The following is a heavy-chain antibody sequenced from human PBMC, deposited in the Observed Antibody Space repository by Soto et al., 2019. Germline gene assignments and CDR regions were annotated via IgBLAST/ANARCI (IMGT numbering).Heavy chain of an antibody. Sequence: QVQLQQWGAGLLKPSETLSLTCAVYGGSFSGYYWSWIRQPPGKGLEWIGEINHSGSTNYNPSLKSRVTISVDTSKNQFSLKLSSVTAADTAVYYCARGKSAIVVVPAAMPVYNWFDPWGQGTLVTVSS. D-gene: IGHD2-2*01. J-gene: IGHJ5*02. CDR2: INHSGST. V-gene: IGHV4-34*01. CDR3: ARGKSAIVVVPAAMPVYNWFDP. CDR1: GGSFSGYY.